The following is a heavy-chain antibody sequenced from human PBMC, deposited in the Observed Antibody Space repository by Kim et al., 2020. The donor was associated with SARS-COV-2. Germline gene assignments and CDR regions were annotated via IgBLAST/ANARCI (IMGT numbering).Heavy chain of an antibody. J-gene: IGHJ4*02. CDR2: INHSGST. CDR1: GGSFSGYY. D-gene: IGHD3-10*01. CDR3: ARGRASYGSRSYPKGSVDFDY. V-gene: IGHV4-34*01. Sequence: SETLSLTCAVYGGSFSGYYWSWIRQPPGKGLEWIGEINHSGSTNYNPSLKSRVTISVDTSKNQFSLKLSSVTAADTAVYYCARGRASYGSRSYPKGSVDFDYWGQGTLVTVSS.